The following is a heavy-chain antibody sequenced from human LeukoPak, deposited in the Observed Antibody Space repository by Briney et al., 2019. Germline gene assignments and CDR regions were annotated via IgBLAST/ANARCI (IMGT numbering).Heavy chain of an antibody. J-gene: IGHJ4*02. CDR3: ARQSVGTASIYYFAY. CDR1: GASISSSSSYY. D-gene: IGHD1-26*01. Sequence: SETLSLTCTVSGASISSSSSYYWGWIRQPPGQGLEWISSIYYSGRTHYNPFLKSRVSISVDTSKNQFSLKLDSVTAADTAVYYCARQSVGTASIYYFAYWGQGILVTVSS. V-gene: IGHV4-39*01. CDR2: IYYSGRT.